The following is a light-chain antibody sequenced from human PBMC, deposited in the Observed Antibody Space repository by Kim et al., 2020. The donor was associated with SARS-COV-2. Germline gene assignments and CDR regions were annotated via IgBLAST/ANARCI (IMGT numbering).Light chain of an antibody. CDR3: QQRSNWPPAIS. J-gene: IGKJ3*01. V-gene: IGKV3-11*01. Sequence: PGERATLSCRASQSVSSHLAWYQQKPGQAPRLLIYDASNRATGIPARFSGSGSGTDFTLTISSLEPEDFAVYYCQQRSNWPPAISFGPGTKVDIK. CDR2: DAS. CDR1: QSVSSH.